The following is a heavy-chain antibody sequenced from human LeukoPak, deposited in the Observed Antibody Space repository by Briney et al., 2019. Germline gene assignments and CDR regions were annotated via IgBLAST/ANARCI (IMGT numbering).Heavy chain of an antibody. CDR1: GFTLSYYW. V-gene: IGHV3-7*04. Sequence: GGSLRLSCAASGFTLSYYWMNWVRQAPGKGLEWVANIKEDGSDKYYVDSVKGRFTISRDNAKNSLYLQMNSLRAEDTAVYYCARGSNSAFDPWGQGTLVTVSS. CDR3: ARGSNSAFDP. CDR2: IKEDGSDK. J-gene: IGHJ5*02. D-gene: IGHD4/OR15-4a*01.